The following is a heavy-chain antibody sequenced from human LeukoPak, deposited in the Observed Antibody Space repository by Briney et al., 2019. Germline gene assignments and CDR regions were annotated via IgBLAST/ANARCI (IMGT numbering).Heavy chain of an antibody. CDR1: GGSFSGYY. D-gene: IGHD3-22*01. CDR2: INHGGST. Sequence: SETLSLTCAVYGGSFSGYYWSWIRQPPGKGLEWIGEINHGGSTNYNPSLKSRVTISVDTSKNQFSLKLTSVTAADTAVYYCARGRITFYYDSSGYYSDYWGQGTLVTVSS. J-gene: IGHJ4*02. V-gene: IGHV4-34*01. CDR3: ARGRITFYYDSSGYYSDY.